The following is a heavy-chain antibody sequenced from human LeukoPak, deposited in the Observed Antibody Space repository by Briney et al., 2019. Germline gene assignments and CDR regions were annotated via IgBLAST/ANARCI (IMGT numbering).Heavy chain of an antibody. V-gene: IGHV3-23*01. D-gene: IGHD6-13*01. CDR2: ISGSGST. CDR1: GFTLSSYA. J-gene: IGHJ4*02. CDR3: AKQYSSSWHYFDY. Sequence: PGGSLRLSCAASGFTLSSYAMSWVRQAPGKGLEWVSAISGSGSTYYADSVKGRFTISRDNSKNTLYLQMNSLRAEDTAVYHCAKQYSSSWHYFDYWGQGTLVTVSS.